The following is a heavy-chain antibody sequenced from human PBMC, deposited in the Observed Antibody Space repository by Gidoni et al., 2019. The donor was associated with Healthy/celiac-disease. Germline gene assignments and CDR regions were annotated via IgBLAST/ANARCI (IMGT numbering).Heavy chain of an antibody. CDR2: INHSGST. J-gene: IGHJ4*02. CDR1: GGSFSGYY. CDR3: ARSPRIIMVRGVPTSYYFDY. V-gene: IGHV4-34*01. D-gene: IGHD3-10*01. Sequence: QVQLQQWGAGLLKPSETLSLTCAVYGGSFSGYYWSWIRQPPGKGLEWIGEINHSGSTNYNPSLKSRVTISVDTSKNQFSLKLSSVTAADTAVYYCARSPRIIMVRGVPTSYYFDYWGQGTLVTVSS.